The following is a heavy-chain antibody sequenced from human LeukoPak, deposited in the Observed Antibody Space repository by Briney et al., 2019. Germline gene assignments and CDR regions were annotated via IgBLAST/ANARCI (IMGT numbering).Heavy chain of an antibody. Sequence: GGSLRLSCAASAFTFSSYGMNWVRQAPGKGLEWVSSISSLSSYIYYADSLKGRFTISRDIAKNSLYLQMNSLRAEDTAVYYCARGGPRDGYDYWGQGTLVTVSS. J-gene: IGHJ4*02. CDR1: AFTFSSYG. CDR3: ARGGPRDGYDY. D-gene: IGHD5-18*01. V-gene: IGHV3-21*01. CDR2: ISSLSSYI.